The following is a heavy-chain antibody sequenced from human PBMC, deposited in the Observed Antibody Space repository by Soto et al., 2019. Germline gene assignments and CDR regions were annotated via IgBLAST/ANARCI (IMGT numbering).Heavy chain of an antibody. V-gene: IGHV4-39*01. CDR3: ARAEPAARAYYYYGMDV. CDR1: GGSISSSSYY. CDR2: IYYSGST. D-gene: IGHD2-2*01. Sequence: SETLSLTCTVSGGSISSSSYYWGWIRQPPGKGLERIGSIYYSGSTYYNPSLKSRVTISVDTSKNQFSLKLSSVTAADTAVYYCARAEPAARAYYYYGMDVWGQGTTVTVSS. J-gene: IGHJ6*02.